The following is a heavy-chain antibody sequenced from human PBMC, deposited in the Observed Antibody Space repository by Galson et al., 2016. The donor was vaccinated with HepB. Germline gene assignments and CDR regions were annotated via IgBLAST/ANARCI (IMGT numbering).Heavy chain of an antibody. CDR2: INRSGGT. Sequence: SETLSLTCAVFGASFSTYSWSWIRQPPGKGLEWIGDINRSGGTNYNPSLKTRVTISVDTSKNQFSLNLSSVTAADTALYYCARGWSFYGLKEPFEYWGQGTLVTVSS. V-gene: IGHV4-34*01. CDR1: GASFSTYS. D-gene: IGHD1-26*01. CDR3: ARGWSFYGLKEPFEY. J-gene: IGHJ4*02.